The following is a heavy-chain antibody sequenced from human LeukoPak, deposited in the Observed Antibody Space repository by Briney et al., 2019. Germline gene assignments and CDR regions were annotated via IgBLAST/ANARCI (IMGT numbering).Heavy chain of an antibody. V-gene: IGHV5-51*01. CDR3: ATFAYSYGSSFDY. CDR2: IYPGDSDT. D-gene: IGHD5-18*01. J-gene: IGHJ4*02. Sequence: GESLEISCKGSGYSFTSYWIGWVRQLPGKSLEWMGIIYPGDSDTRYSPSFQGQVTISADKSISTAYLQWSSLKASDTAMYYCATFAYSYGSSFDYWGQGTLVTVSS. CDR1: GYSFTSYW.